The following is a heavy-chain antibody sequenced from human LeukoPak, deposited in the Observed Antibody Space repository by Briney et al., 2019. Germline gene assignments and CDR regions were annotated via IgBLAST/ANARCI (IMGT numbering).Heavy chain of an antibody. D-gene: IGHD2-8*01. Sequence: SQTLSLTCTVSGGSISSGGYYWSWIRQPPGKGLEWIGYIYHSGSTYYNPSLKSRVTISVDRSKNQFSLKLSSVTAADTAVYYCASRYCTNGVCSFDYWGQGTLVTVSS. CDR3: ASRYCTNGVCSFDY. CDR2: IYHSGST. CDR1: GGSISSGGYY. V-gene: IGHV4-30-2*01. J-gene: IGHJ4*02.